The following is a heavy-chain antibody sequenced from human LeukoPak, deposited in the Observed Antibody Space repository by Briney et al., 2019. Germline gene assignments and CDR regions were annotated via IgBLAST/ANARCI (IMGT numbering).Heavy chain of an antibody. V-gene: IGHV4-59*01. CDR1: GGSISTYY. Sequence: PSETLSLTCTVSGGSISTYYWSWLRQPPGKGLEWLGYIYYSGYTNYNPSLKSRVTISVDTSKNQFSLKLSSVTAADTAVYYCARDGEWTRDYFDYWGQGTLVTVSS. J-gene: IGHJ4*02. CDR3: ARDGEWTRDYFDY. D-gene: IGHD3-10*01. CDR2: IYYSGYT.